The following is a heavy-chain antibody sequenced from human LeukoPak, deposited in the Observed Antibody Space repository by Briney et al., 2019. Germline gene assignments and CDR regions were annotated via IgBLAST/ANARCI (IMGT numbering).Heavy chain of an antibody. CDR3: ARGQLRLSN. CDR2: INHSGST. J-gene: IGHJ4*02. D-gene: IGHD6-25*01. CDR1: GGSLNGYY. Sequence: SETLSLTCAVYGGSLNGYYWTWIRQPPGKGLEWIGEINHSGSTDYNPSLKSRVTISVDTSKNQFSLKLNSVTAADTAVYYCARGQLRLSNWGQGSLVIVSS. V-gene: IGHV4-34*01.